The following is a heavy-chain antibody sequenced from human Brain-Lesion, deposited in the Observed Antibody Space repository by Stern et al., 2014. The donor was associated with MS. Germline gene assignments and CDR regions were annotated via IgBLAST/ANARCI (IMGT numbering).Heavy chain of an antibody. J-gene: IGHJ4*02. CDR3: AKDIQLTY. V-gene: IGHV3-23*04. Sequence: EDQLVESGGGLVQPGGSLRLSCAASGFGFTSAAMTWVRLAPGKGLEWVSLIAFNGLNTYYADSVKGRFTISRDNSKDMLYLQMSSLRAEDTAIYYCAKDIQLTYWGQGARVTVSS. CDR1: GFGFTSAA. D-gene: IGHD1-1*01. CDR2: IAFNGLNT.